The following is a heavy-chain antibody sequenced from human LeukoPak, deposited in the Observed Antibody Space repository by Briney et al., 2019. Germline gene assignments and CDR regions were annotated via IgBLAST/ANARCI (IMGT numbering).Heavy chain of an antibody. CDR1: GFTFSSYG. Sequence: GGSLRLSCAAYGFTFSSYGMHWVRQAPGKGLEWVAVIWYDGSNKYYADSVKGRFTISRDNSKNTLYLQMNSLRAEDTAVYYCAKMTAVTGDYFDPWGQGTLVTVSS. CDR2: IWYDGSNK. V-gene: IGHV3-33*06. D-gene: IGHD4-17*01. J-gene: IGHJ4*02. CDR3: AKMTAVTGDYFDP.